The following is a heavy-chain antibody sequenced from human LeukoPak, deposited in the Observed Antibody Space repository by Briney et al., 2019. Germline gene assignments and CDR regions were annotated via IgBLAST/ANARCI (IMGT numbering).Heavy chain of an antibody. CDR2: ISAYNGNT. CDR3: ARSITGTTFYYYYGTDV. J-gene: IGHJ6*02. CDR1: GYAFTSYG. D-gene: IGHD1-20*01. V-gene: IGHV1-18*01. Sequence: ASVKVSCKASGYAFTSYGISWVRQAPGQGLEWMGWISAYNGNTNYAQKLQGRVTMTTDTSTSTAYMELRSLRSDDTAVYYCARSITGTTFYYYYGTDVWGQGTTVTVSS.